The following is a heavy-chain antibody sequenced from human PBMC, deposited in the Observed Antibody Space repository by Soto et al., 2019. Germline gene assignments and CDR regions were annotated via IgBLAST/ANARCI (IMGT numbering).Heavy chain of an antibody. CDR2: IWYDGSNK. J-gene: IGHJ4*02. D-gene: IGHD6-13*01. CDR1: GFTFSSYG. Sequence: GGSLRLSCAASGFTFSSYGMHWVRQAPGKGLEWVAVIWYDGSNKYYADSVKGRFTISRDNSKNTLYLQMNSLRAEDTAVYYFARVYSGYSSSWYETHFDYWGQGTLVTVSS. V-gene: IGHV3-33*01. CDR3: ARVYSGYSSSWYETHFDY.